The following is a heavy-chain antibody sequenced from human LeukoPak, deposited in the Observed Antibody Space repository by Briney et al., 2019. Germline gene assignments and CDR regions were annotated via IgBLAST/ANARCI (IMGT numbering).Heavy chain of an antibody. D-gene: IGHD6-19*01. CDR3: ARGTVAGTDY. Sequence: SETLSLTCAVYGGSFSGYYWSWIRQPSGKGLEWIGEINHSGSTNYNPSLKSRVTISVDTSKNQFSLKLSSVTAADTAVYYCARGTVAGTDYWGQGTLVTVSS. V-gene: IGHV4-34*01. J-gene: IGHJ4*02. CDR2: INHSGST. CDR1: GGSFSGYY.